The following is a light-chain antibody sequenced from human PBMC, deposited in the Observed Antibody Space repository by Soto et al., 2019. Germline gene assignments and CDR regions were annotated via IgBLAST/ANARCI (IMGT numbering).Light chain of an antibody. Sequence: DVQMTQSPSAMSASVGDRVTITCRASQDISRFVAWFQQKPGKAPERLIYDTSNLQPEVPSRFSGSGSGTEFTLAISGLQPEDFATYYCLQHNSYPYTFGQGTKLEIK. CDR2: DTS. CDR1: QDISRF. J-gene: IGKJ2*01. CDR3: LQHNSYPYT. V-gene: IGKV1-17*03.